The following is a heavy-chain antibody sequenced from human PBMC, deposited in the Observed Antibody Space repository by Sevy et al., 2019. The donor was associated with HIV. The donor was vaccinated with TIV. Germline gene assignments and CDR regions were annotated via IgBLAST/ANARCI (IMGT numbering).Heavy chain of an antibody. CDR1: GDSFSNYY. CDR2: IYHNGST. V-gene: IGHV4-59*01. D-gene: IGHD3-10*01. J-gene: IGHJ4*02. CDR3: ARGKVLFDY. Sequence: SETLSLTCTVSGDSFSNYYWSWIRQSPGKGLEWIGYIYHNGSTNFNRPLNRRVTISVYTSKNQFSLKLNSVTAADTAVYYCARGKVLFDYWGQGTLVTVSS.